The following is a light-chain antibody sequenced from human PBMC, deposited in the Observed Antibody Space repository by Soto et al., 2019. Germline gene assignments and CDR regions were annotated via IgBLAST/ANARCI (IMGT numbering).Light chain of an antibody. CDR3: QQYGFPPRNT. J-gene: IGKJ4*01. Sequence: EIVLTQSPGTLSLSPGERATLSCRASQSISSSYLAWYQQKPGQTPRLLMYDTSKRATGIPDRFSGSGSGTDFTLIISRLEAEDFAVYYCQQYGFPPRNTFGGGTKVEI. CDR2: DTS. CDR1: QSISSSY. V-gene: IGKV3-20*01.